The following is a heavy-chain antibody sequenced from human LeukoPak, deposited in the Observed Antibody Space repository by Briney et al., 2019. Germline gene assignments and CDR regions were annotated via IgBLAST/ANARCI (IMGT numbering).Heavy chain of an antibody. CDR2: INPNSVGT. D-gene: IGHD3-10*01. CDR3: ARDRITMVRGANGSWFDP. V-gene: IGHV1-2*02. CDR1: GYTFTGYY. Sequence: GASVKVSCKASGYTFTGYYMHWVRQAPGQGLEWMGWINPNSVGTNYAQKFQGRVTMTRDTSISTAYMELCRLRSDDTAVYYCARDRITMVRGANGSWFDPWGQATLVTVSS. J-gene: IGHJ5*02.